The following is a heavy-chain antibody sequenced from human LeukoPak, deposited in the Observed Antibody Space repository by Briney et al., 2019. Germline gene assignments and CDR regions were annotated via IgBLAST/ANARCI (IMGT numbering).Heavy chain of an antibody. CDR2: ISGSGGST. CDR3: AKVETYYDILTGYLPYYFDY. D-gene: IGHD3-9*01. V-gene: IGHV3-23*01. CDR1: GFTFSSYG. Sequence: GGSLRLSCAASGFTFSSYGISWVRQAPGKGLEWVSAISGSGGSTYYADSVKGRFTISRDNSKNTLYLQMNSLRAEDTAVYYCAKVETYYDILTGYLPYYFDYWGQGTLVTVSS. J-gene: IGHJ4*02.